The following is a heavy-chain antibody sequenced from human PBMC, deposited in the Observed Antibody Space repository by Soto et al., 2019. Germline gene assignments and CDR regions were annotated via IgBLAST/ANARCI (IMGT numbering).Heavy chain of an antibody. CDR2: ISGSGETT. CDR3: AKDFGDIVVVVLAPYGMDV. J-gene: IGHJ6*02. D-gene: IGHD2-15*01. V-gene: IGHV3-23*01. Sequence: GGSLRLSCAASGFTFTNYAMNWVRQAPGKGLEWVSVISGSGETTYYADSVKGRFTISRDNSKNTLYLQMNSLRAEDTAVYFCAKDFGDIVVVVLAPYGMDVWGQGTTVTV. CDR1: GFTFTNYA.